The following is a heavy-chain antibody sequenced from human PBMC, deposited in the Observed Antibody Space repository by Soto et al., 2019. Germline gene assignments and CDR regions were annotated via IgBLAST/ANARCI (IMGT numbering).Heavy chain of an antibody. D-gene: IGHD4-4*01. V-gene: IGHV3-74*01. CDR3: GRGNFGFDY. J-gene: IGHJ4*02. CDR1: EFSFNSYN. Sequence: PGVSLRLSCEASEFSFNSYNMHWVRQVPGKGPLWVSRINGDGSSILYADSAKGRFTISRDNAKNTLYLQMNSLRAEDTAVYYCGRGNFGFDYWGQGALVTVSS. CDR2: INGDGSSI.